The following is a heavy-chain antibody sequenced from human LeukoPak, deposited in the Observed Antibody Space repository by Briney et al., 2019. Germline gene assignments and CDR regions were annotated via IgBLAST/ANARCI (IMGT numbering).Heavy chain of an antibody. J-gene: IGHJ4*02. D-gene: IGHD6-6*01. CDR2: INHSGST. CDR1: GGSFSGYY. V-gene: IGHV4-34*01. Sequence: ASETLSLTCAVYGGSFSGYYWSWIRQPPGKGLEWIGEINHSGSTNYNPSLKSRVTISVDTSKNQFSLKLSSVTAADTAVYYCARRVSSSRSYFDYWGQGTLVTVSS. CDR3: ARRVSSSRSYFDY.